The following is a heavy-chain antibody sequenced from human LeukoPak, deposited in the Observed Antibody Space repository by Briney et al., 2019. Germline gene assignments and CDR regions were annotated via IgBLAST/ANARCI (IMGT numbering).Heavy chain of an antibody. J-gene: IGHJ5*02. Sequence: GGSLRLSCAASGFTFSDYYMCWIRQAPGKGLEWVSYISSSGSTIYYADSVKGRFTISRDNAKNSLYLQMNSLRAEDTAVYYCARDITMIADGWFDPWGQGTLVTVSS. CDR3: ARDITMIADGWFDP. V-gene: IGHV3-11*04. CDR1: GFTFSDYY. D-gene: IGHD3-22*01. CDR2: ISSSGSTI.